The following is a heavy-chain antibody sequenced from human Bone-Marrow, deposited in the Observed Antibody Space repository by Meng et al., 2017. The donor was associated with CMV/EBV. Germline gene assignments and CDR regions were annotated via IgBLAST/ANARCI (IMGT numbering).Heavy chain of an antibody. CDR1: GGSFSGYY. D-gene: IGHD5-18*01. J-gene: IGHJ5*02. CDR2: INHSGST. V-gene: IGHV4-34*01. CDR3: ARALIQLWYP. Sequence: SETLSLTCAVYGGSFSGYYWSWIRQPPGKGLEWIGEINHSGSTNYNPSLKSRVTISVDTSKNQFSLKLSSVTAADTAVYYCARALIQLWYPWVQGTLVTVSS.